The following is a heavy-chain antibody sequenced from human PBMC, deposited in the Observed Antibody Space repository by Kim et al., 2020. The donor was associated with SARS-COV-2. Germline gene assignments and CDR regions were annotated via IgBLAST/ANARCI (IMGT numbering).Heavy chain of an antibody. CDR3: ARIGGKVLEGYYYGIDV. CDR1: GFTFSSYW. V-gene: IGHV3-7*03. J-gene: IGHJ6*02. CDR2: IKQDGSEK. D-gene: IGHD3-16*01. Sequence: GGSLRLSCAASGFTFSSYWMSWVRQAPGKGLEWVANIKQDGSEKYYVDSVKGRFTISRDNAKNSLYLQMNSLRAEDTAVYYCARIGGKVLEGYYYGIDVWGQGTTVTVSS.